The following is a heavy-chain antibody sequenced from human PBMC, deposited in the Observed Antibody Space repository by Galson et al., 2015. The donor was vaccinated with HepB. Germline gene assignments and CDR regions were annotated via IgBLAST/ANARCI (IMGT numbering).Heavy chain of an antibody. CDR1: GFTFSSYG. J-gene: IGHJ4*02. CDR3: ARDFDDSSGYPDY. Sequence: SLRLSCAASGFTFSSYGMHWVRQAPGKGLEWVAVIWYDGSDKYYADSVKGRFTISRDNSENTLYLQMNSLRAEDTAVYYCARDFDDSSGYPDYWGQGTLVTVSS. D-gene: IGHD3-22*01. CDR2: IWYDGSDK. V-gene: IGHV3-33*08.